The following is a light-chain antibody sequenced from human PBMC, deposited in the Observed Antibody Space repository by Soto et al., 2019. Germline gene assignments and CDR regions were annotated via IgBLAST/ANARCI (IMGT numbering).Light chain of an antibody. Sequence: DTQLTQSPGTLSASIGDRVSITCRASQPISDWLAWYQHKPGQAPKLLIFDASSLESGVPSRFSGTGSGTKITLTITSLQPDDFATYYCQQYNTDPYIFGPGTTVEIK. J-gene: IGKJ3*01. CDR2: DAS. V-gene: IGKV1-5*01. CDR3: QQYNTDPYI. CDR1: QPISDW.